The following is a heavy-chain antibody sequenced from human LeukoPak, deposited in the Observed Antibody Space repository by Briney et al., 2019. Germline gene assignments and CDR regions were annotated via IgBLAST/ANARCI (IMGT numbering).Heavy chain of an antibody. D-gene: IGHD5-18*01. J-gene: IGHJ4*02. CDR3: AREEVDTAMALSGAFDY. V-gene: IGHV3-53*01. CDR1: GLTVSSSY. CDR2: IYNDGST. Sequence: GGSLRLSCAASGLTVSSSYMSWVRQAPGKGLEWVSIIYNDGSTYYADSMKGRFTISRDNSKNTLYLQVNSLRAEDTAVYYCAREEVDTAMALSGAFDYWGQGTLVTVSS.